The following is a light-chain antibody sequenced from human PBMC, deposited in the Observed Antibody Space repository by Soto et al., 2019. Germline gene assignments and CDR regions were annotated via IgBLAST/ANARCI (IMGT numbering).Light chain of an antibody. CDR1: QSVSTRS. CDR2: GAS. Sequence: EIVLTQSPGTLSLSPGERATLSCRASQSVSTRSLAGYQQKPGQAPRLLISGASSRAADIPDRFSGSGSGTDFTLTINRLEPADFAVYYCQQYYSSPRTFGQGTKVDIK. CDR3: QQYYSSPRT. J-gene: IGKJ1*01. V-gene: IGKV3-20*01.